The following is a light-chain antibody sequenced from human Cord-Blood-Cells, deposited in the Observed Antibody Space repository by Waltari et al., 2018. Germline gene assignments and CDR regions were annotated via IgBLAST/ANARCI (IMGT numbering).Light chain of an antibody. V-gene: IGKV3-11*01. Sequence: EIVLTQSPATLSLSPGERATLSRRASQSVSSYLALYQQKPGQAPRLLIYDASNRATGIPARFSGSGSGADFTLTISSLEPEDFAVYYCQQRSNWPPTFGQGTRLEIK. J-gene: IGKJ5*01. CDR1: QSVSSY. CDR2: DAS. CDR3: QQRSNWPPT.